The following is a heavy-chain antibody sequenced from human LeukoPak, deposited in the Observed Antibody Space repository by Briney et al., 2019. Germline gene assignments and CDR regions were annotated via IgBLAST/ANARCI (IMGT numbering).Heavy chain of an antibody. J-gene: IGHJ4*02. Sequence: KSSETLSLTCTVSGGSITSGSYFWSWIRQPPGKGLEWIGRIDSSGSTNYNPSLKSRVTISVDTSKNQFSLKLSSVTAADTAVYYCVAGLRLSGFDYWGQGILVTVSS. CDR3: VAGLRLSGFDY. CDR2: IDSSGST. V-gene: IGHV4-61*01. CDR1: GGSITSGSYF. D-gene: IGHD5-12*01.